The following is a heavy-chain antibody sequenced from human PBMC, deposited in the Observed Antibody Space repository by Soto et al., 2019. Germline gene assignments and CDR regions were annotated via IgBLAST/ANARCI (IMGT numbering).Heavy chain of an antibody. CDR1: GYTFTSYA. J-gene: IGHJ6*02. V-gene: IGHV1-3*01. Sequence: ASVKVSCKASGYTFTSYAMHWVRQAPGQRLECIGWINAGNGNTKYSQKFQGRVTITRDTSASTAYMELSSLRSEDTAVYYCATPTSIAAAGRQNYYYGMDVWGQGTTVTVSS. CDR3: ATPTSIAAAGRQNYYYGMDV. CDR2: INAGNGNT. D-gene: IGHD6-13*01.